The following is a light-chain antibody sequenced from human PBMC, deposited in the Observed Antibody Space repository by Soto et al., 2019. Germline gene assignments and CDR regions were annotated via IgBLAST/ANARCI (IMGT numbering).Light chain of an antibody. J-gene: IGKJ2*01. Sequence: EIVLMQSPGTLSLCPGERATLSCRASQTLRRTYIAWYQQKPGQAPSVLIYGASKRATCIPDRFSGSGSGTDFSLTISRLEPEDFAVYYCHQYDNAPQTYGQGTKVDIK. CDR1: QTLRRTY. V-gene: IGKV3-20*01. CDR3: HQYDNAPQT. CDR2: GAS.